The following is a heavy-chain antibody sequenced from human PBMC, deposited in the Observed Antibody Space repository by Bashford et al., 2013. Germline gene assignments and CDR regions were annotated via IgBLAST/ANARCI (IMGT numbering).Heavy chain of an antibody. CDR2: IDPSDSYT. D-gene: IGHD1-14*01. CDR3: ASASGPWAWYFDL. J-gene: IGHJ2*01. Sequence: WVRQMPGKGLEWMGRIDPSDSYTNYSPSFQGHVTFSADKSISTAYLQWSSLQPSDTAMYYCASASGPWAWYFDLWGHGTLVTVSS. V-gene: IGHV5-10-1*01.